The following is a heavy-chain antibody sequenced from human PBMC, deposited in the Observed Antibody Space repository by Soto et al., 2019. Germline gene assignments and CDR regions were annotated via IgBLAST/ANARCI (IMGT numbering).Heavy chain of an antibody. CDR1: GFTLSNYN. J-gene: IGHJ4*02. Sequence: PGGSLRLSCGASGFTLSNYNMSWVRQAPGKGLEWISYISSSGGTQYYADSVKGRFTISRDNAKNSLNLQMNSLRDEDTAVYYCARSGNYRLDCWGQGTLVTVSS. CDR3: ARSGNYRLDC. CDR2: ISSSGGTQ. D-gene: IGHD1-26*01. V-gene: IGHV3-48*02.